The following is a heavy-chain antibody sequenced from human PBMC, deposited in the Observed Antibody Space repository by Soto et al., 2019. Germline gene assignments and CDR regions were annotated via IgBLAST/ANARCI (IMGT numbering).Heavy chain of an antibody. J-gene: IGHJ4*02. CDR3: ATYSSSWGGPTFDY. V-gene: IGHV4-39*01. D-gene: IGHD6-13*01. CDR2: IYYSGST. CDR1: GGSISSSSYY. Sequence: SETLSLTCTVSGGSISSSSYYWGWIRQPPGKGLEWIGSIYYSGSTYYNPSLKSRVTISVDTSKNQFSLKLSSVTAADTAVYYCATYSSSWGGPTFDYWGQGTLVTVSS.